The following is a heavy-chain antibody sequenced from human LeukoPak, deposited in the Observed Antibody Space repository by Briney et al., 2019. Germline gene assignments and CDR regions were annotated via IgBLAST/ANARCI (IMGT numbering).Heavy chain of an antibody. CDR1: GGPISSGGYS. CDR2: IFQSGSP. Sequence: SETLSLTCAVSGGPISSGGYSWTWIRQPPGKGLEWIGYIFQSGSPSYNPSLRSRVTISVDTSRNRFSLELISVTAADTATYYCARDRAGLGLLDFWGQGTMVTVSS. V-gene: IGHV4-30-2*01. J-gene: IGHJ3*01. CDR3: ARDRAGLGLLDF. D-gene: IGHD1-26*01.